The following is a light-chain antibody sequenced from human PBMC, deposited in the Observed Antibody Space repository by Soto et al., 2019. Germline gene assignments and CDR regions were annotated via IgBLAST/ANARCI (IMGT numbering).Light chain of an antibody. CDR3: CSYAGMYTWL. J-gene: IGLJ3*02. CDR1: GSVVGAYNL. Sequence: QSVLTQPRSVSGSPGQSVTISCSGTGSVVGAYNLVSWYQQHPGKAPKLMIHDVSARPSGVPDRFSGSKSGNTASLTISGLQAEDEADYYCCSYAGMYTWLFGGGTMVTVL. CDR2: DVS. V-gene: IGLV2-11*01.